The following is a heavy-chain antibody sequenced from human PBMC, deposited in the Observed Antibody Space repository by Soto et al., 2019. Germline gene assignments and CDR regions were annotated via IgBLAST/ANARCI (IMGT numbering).Heavy chain of an antibody. V-gene: IGHV4-31*03. J-gene: IGHJ3*02. CDR1: GGSISSGGYY. CDR2: IYYSGST. Sequence: SLTCTVSGGSISSGGYYWSWIRQHPGKGLEWIGYIYYSGSTYYNPSLKSRVTISVDTSKNQFSLKLSSVTAADTAVYYCARAGDIVVVPAALGDAFDIWGQGTMVTVSS. D-gene: IGHD2-2*01. CDR3: ARAGDIVVVPAALGDAFDI.